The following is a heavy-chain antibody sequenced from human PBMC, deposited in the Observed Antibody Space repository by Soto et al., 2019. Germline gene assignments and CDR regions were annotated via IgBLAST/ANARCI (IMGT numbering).Heavy chain of an antibody. J-gene: IGHJ4*02. CDR1: GCSISSSSYY. Sequence: QLQLQESGPGLVKSSETLSLTCTVSGCSISSSSYYWGWIRQPPGKVLEWIGSIDYSGSTYYNPSLKIRVTISVDTSKNQFSLKLSSMTAADTAVYYCERHYETGTTFGHRGVLEYWGQGTLVTVSS. V-gene: IGHV4-39*01. D-gene: IGHD1-7*01. CDR3: ERHYETGTTFGHRGVLEY. CDR2: IDYSGST.